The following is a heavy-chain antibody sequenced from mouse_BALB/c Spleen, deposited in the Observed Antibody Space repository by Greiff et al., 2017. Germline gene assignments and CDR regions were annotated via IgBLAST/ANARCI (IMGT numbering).Heavy chain of an antibody. J-gene: IGHJ2*01. V-gene: IGHV5-9-4*01. Sequence: EVKLVESGGGLVKPGGSLKLSCAASGFTFSSYAMSWVRQSPEKRLEWVAEISSGGSYTYYPDTVTGRFTISRDNAKNTLYLEMSSLRSEDTAMYYCARGDYGSSFDYWGQGTTLTVSS. CDR1: GFTFSSYA. D-gene: IGHD1-1*01. CDR2: ISSGGSYT. CDR3: ARGDYGSSFDY.